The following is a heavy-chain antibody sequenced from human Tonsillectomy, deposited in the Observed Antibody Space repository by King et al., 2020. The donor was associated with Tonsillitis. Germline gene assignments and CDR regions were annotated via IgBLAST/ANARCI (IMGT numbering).Heavy chain of an antibody. CDR1: GLTFSSQW. J-gene: IGHJ2*01. CDR3: ARDFYRTFDL. D-gene: IGHD2/OR15-2a*01. Sequence: VQLVESGGGSVQPRGSLRLSCAASGLTFSSQWMSWVRPAPGNGLEWVANIKPDGSETYYVDSVKGRFTISSDNTKNSLYLKISSLRAEDTAIYYCARDFYRTFDLWGRGTLVTVSS. CDR2: IKPDGSET. V-gene: IGHV3-7*01.